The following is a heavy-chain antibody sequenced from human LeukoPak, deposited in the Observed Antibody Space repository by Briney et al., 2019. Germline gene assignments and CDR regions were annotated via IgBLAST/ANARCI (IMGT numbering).Heavy chain of an antibody. V-gene: IGHV4-59*08. CDR2: IYDSGST. CDR3: AGHHPRNTVDF. Sequence: SETLSPTCTVSGGSISSYHWSWIRQPPGKGLEWIAYIYDSGSTNYNPSLKSRLTISVDTSKNQFSLKLSSVTAADTAVYYCAGHHPRNTVDFWGQGTLVTVSS. D-gene: IGHD2-8*02. CDR1: GGSISSYH. J-gene: IGHJ4*02.